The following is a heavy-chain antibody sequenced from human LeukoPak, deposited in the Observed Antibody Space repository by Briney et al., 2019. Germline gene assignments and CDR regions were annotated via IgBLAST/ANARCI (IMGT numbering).Heavy chain of an antibody. CDR1: FDSITSFF. V-gene: IGHV4-59*08. D-gene: IGHD3-22*01. J-gene: IGHJ4*02. CDR3: ARHVAVVTTGFDY. CDR2: ISYRGST. Sequence: PSETLSLTYTVSFDSITSFFWSWIRQPPGKGLEWIGYISYRGSTNYNPSLRGRVTISIDTSNNQFSLNLSSVTAADTAVYYCARHVAVVTTGFDYWGQGTLVTVSS.